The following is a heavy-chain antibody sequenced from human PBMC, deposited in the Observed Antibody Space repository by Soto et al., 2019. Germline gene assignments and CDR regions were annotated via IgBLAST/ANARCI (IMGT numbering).Heavy chain of an antibody. CDR3: GRGDQLPHYYGMDV. V-gene: IGHV3-7*04. J-gene: IGHJ6*02. Sequence: EVQLVESGGGLVQPGGSLRLSCAASGFTFSSYWMSWVRQAPGKGLEWVANIKQDGSEKYYVDSVKGRFTISRDNAKNSLYLQKKSLRAGDTAVYYRGRGDQLPHYYGMDVWGQGTTVTVSS. CDR2: IKQDGSEK. CDR1: GFTFSSYW. D-gene: IGHD2-2*01.